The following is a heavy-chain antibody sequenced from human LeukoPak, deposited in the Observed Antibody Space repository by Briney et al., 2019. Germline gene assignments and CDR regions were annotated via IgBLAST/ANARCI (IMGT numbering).Heavy chain of an antibody. J-gene: IGHJ4*02. CDR3: ARAVQVTTEGLFDY. CDR1: GGTFNNYA. CDR2: IIPIFARA. Sequence: ASVKVSCKASGGTFNNYAMSWVRQAPGQGLEWMGGIIPIFARANYAQKFQGRVTITADKSTSTAYMELSSLRSEDTAVYYCARAVQVTTEGLFDYWGQGTLVTVSS. V-gene: IGHV1-69*06. D-gene: IGHD4-17*01.